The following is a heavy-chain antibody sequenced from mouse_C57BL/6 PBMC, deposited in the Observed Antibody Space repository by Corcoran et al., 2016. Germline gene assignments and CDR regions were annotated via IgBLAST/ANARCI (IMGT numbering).Heavy chain of an antibody. Sequence: QVQLQQPGAELVKPGASVKLSCKASGYTFTSYWMQWVKQRPGQGLEWIGEIDPSDSYTNYNQKFKGKATLTVDTSSSTAYMQLSSLTSEDSAVYYCARGGTYGRVYWYFDVWGTGTTVTVSS. V-gene: IGHV1-50*01. CDR3: ARGGTYGRVYWYFDV. CDR2: IDPSDSYT. J-gene: IGHJ1*03. CDR1: GYTFTSYW. D-gene: IGHD1-1*01.